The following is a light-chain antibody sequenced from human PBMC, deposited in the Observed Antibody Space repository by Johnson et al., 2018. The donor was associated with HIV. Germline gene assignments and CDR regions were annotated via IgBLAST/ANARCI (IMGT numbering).Light chain of an antibody. V-gene: IGLV1-51*01. Sequence: SVLTQPPSVSAAPGEKVNISCSGSSSNIENDYVSWYQQLPGTAPKLLIYDNNKRPSGIPDRFSGPKSGPSATLGITGLQTGDEGDYFCGAWDSTLNAYVFGTGTKVTVL. CDR2: DNN. CDR3: GAWDSTLNAYV. CDR1: SSNIENDY. J-gene: IGLJ1*01.